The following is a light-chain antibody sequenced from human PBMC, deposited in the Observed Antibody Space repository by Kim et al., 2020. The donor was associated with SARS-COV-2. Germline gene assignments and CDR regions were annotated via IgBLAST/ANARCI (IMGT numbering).Light chain of an antibody. Sequence: SASVGDRVTITCRASRTISSYLNWYQQKPGKAPKLLIYAAITLESGVPSRFSGRGSGTDVTLTLSSLQPEDSATYYCQQSYRSPYTFGQGTKLEI. CDR2: AAI. CDR1: RTISSY. V-gene: IGKV1-39*01. CDR3: QQSYRSPYT. J-gene: IGKJ2*01.